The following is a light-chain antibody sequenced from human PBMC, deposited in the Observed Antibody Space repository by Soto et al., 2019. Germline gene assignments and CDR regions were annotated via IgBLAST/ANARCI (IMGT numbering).Light chain of an antibody. CDR2: SDV. V-gene: IGLV1-44*01. CDR3: AAWDDSLIAVV. J-gene: IGLJ2*01. Sequence: QSVLTQPPSASGTPGQRVTISCSGSSSNIGSNPVNWYRQLPGTAPKLLLYSDVQRPSGVPDRVSGSKSDTSASLAISGLQSEDEADYFCAAWDDSLIAVVFGGGTKVTVL. CDR1: SSNIGSNP.